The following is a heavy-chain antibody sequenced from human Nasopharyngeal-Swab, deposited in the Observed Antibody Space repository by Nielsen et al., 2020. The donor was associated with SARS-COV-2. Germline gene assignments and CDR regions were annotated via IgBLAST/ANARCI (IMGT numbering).Heavy chain of an antibody. J-gene: IGHJ4*02. CDR2: INHSGST. Sequence: WIRQPPGKGLEWIGEINHSGSTNYNPSLKSRVTISVDTSKNQFSLKLSSVTAADTAVYYCERGTLQDYWGQGTLVTVSS. CDR3: ERGTLQDY. V-gene: IGHV4-34*01. D-gene: IGHD1-1*01.